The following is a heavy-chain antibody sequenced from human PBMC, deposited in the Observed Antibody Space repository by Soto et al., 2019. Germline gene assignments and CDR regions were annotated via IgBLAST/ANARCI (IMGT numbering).Heavy chain of an antibody. Sequence: GESLKISCKGSGYSFTSYWIGWVRQMPGKGLEWMGIIYPGDSDTRYSPSFQGQVTISADKSISTAYLQWSSLKASDTAMYYCARLGCSSTSCYFPGYCSGGSCRMFDYWGQGTLVTVSS. J-gene: IGHJ4*02. V-gene: IGHV5-51*01. CDR2: IYPGDSDT. CDR3: ARLGCSSTSCYFPGYCSGGSCRMFDY. CDR1: GYSFTSYW. D-gene: IGHD2-15*01.